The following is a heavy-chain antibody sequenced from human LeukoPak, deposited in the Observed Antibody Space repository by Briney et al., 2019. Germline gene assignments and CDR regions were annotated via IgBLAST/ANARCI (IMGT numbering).Heavy chain of an antibody. J-gene: IGHJ4*02. CDR2: IYYSGST. CDR3: ARRNYYFDY. CDR1: GGSINSSSSY. Sequence: SETLSLTCTVSGGSINSSSSYWGWIRQPPGKGLEWIASIYYSGSTYYNPSLKSRVTISINTSKNQFSLKLSSVTAAGTAVYYCARRNYYFDYWGQGTPVTVSS. V-gene: IGHV4-39*01.